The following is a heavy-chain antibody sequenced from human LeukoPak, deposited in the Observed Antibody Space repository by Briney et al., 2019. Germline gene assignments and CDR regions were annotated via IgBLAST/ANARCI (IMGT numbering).Heavy chain of an antibody. D-gene: IGHD6-19*01. CDR3: ARVLSSGWYGIDY. J-gene: IGHJ4*02. Sequence: PGGSLRLSCAASGFTFSSYEVNWVRRAPGKGLEWVSYISSSGSNTYYADSEKGRFTISRDNAKNSLYLQMNSLRAEDTAVYYCARVLSSGWYGIDYWGQGTLVTVSS. CDR1: GFTFSSYE. V-gene: IGHV3-48*03. CDR2: ISSSGSNT.